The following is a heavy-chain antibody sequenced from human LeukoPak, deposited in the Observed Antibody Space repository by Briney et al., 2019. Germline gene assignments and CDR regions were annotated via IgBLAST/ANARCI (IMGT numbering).Heavy chain of an antibody. D-gene: IGHD2-15*01. Sequence: GGSLRLSCAASEFAFGSYAMSWVRQAPGKGPEWVAAISDSGDNTYYTESMRGRFTISRDNSKSTLYLQMNSLRAEDTAVYYCASHRGYCSGGTCYSAFFDYWGQGTLVTVSS. CDR2: ISDSGDNT. CDR1: EFAFGSYA. J-gene: IGHJ4*02. V-gene: IGHV3-23*01. CDR3: ASHRGYCSGGTCYSAFFDY.